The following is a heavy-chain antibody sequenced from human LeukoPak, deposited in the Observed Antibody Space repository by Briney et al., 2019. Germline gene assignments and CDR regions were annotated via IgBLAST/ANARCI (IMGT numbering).Heavy chain of an antibody. J-gene: IGHJ4*02. V-gene: IGHV3-9*01. D-gene: IGHD6-13*01. CDR3: AKDLPIIAAAGTLGD. Sequence: PGGSLRLSCAASGFTFDDYAMHWVRQAPGKGLEWVSGISWNSGSIGYADSVKGRFTISRDNAKNSLYLQMNSLRAEDTALYYCAKDLPIIAAAGTLGDWGQGTLVTVSS. CDR2: ISWNSGSI. CDR1: GFTFDDYA.